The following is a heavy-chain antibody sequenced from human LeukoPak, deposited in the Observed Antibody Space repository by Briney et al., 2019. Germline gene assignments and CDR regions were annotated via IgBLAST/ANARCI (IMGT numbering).Heavy chain of an antibody. D-gene: IGHD3-22*01. CDR2: IYYSGST. CDR3: ARGYDRSGYYHFDY. V-gene: IGHV4-59*01. Sequence: SETLSLTCTVSGGSISSYYWSWIRQPPRKGLEWIGYIYYSGSTNYNPSLKSRVTISVDTSKNQFSLKLSSATAADTAVYYCARGYDRSGYYHFDYWGQGTLVTVSS. CDR1: GGSISSYY. J-gene: IGHJ4*02.